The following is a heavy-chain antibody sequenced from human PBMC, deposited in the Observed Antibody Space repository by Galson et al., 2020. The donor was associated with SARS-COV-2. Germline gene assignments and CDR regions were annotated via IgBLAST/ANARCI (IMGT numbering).Heavy chain of an antibody. CDR3: AREATTYYDFWSAKLDY. V-gene: IGHV3-33*01. Sequence: GGSLRLYCAASGFTFSSYGMHWVRQAPGKGLEWVAVIWYDGSNKYYADSVKGRFTISRDNSKNTLYLQMNSLRAEDTAVYYCAREATTYYDFWSAKLDYWGQGTLVTVSS. J-gene: IGHJ4*02. D-gene: IGHD3-3*01. CDR1: GFTFSSYG. CDR2: IWYDGSNK.